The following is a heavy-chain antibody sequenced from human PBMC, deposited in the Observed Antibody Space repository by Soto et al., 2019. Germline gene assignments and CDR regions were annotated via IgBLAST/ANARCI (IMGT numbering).Heavy chain of an antibody. CDR1: GYTFIDYG. J-gene: IGHJ5*02. V-gene: IGHV1-18*01. D-gene: IGHD6-13*01. Sequence: QVQLVQSGTEVRKPGASVKVSCKASGYTFIDYGFSWVRQAPGQGLEWMGWIVTYNGNTQSAQKIQGRLTMTTDTSTRTAHMELANLISDDTAVYYCAGGPYSLGWRGKWFGPWGQGTLVTVSS. CDR3: AGGPYSLGWRGKWFGP. CDR2: IVTYNGNT.